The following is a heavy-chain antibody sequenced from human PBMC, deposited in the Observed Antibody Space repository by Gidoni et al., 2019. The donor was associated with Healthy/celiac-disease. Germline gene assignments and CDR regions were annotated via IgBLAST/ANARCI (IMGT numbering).Heavy chain of an antibody. CDR2: TRNKANSYTT. V-gene: IGHV3-72*01. D-gene: IGHD2-8*01. CDR3: ARERYCTNGVCYTQYYFDY. Sequence: EVQLVESGAGLVQPGASLRLSCAASGFTFSDHYTDWVRQAPGKGLEGVGRTRNKANSYTTEDAASVKGRFTISRDDSKNSLYLQMNSLKTEDTAVYYCARERYCTNGVCYTQYYFDYWGQGTLVTVSS. J-gene: IGHJ4*02. CDR1: GFTFSDHY.